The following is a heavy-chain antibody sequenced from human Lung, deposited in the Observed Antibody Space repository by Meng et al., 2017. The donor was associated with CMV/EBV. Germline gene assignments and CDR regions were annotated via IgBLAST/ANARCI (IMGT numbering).Heavy chain of an antibody. CDR2: VYFSGVT. CDR3: AREDVGWVYGSGLGY. J-gene: IGHJ4*02. V-gene: IGHV4-61*03. D-gene: IGHD3-10*01. Sequence: SETLSLXXTVSGGSVNSGSYYWNWIRQPPGKGLEWMGSVYFSGVTNYSPSLKSRVTVSMDTSKNHFSLKMSYMTAADTAVYYCAREDVGWVYGSGLGYWGQGXLVTVSS. CDR1: GGSVNSGSYY.